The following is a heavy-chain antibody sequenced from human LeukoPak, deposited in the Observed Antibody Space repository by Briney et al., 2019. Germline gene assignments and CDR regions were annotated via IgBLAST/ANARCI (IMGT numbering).Heavy chain of an antibody. CDR2: FDPEDGET. CDR1: RYTFTNYF. CDR3: ATDFTRPTNSEWLGY. J-gene: IGHJ4*02. D-gene: IGHD3-3*01. Sequence: APVYYSCQQSRYTFTNYFIHRVHQAPGKRHQRMGGFDPEDGETIYAQKFQGRVTMTEDTSTDTAYMELSSLRSEDTAVYYCATDFTRPTNSEWLGYWGQGTLVTVSS. V-gene: IGHV1-24*01.